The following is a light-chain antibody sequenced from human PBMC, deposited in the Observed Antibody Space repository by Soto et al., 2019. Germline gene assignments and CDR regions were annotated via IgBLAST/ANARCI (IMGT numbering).Light chain of an antibody. CDR3: QHYRSSPPKYT. V-gene: IGKV3-20*01. Sequence: EIVLTQSPGTLSLSPGERATLSCRASQSVNNNYLAWYQQKPGQAPRLLIFGASSRATGIPDRFSGSGSGTDFTLTISRLEPKDFAVYYCQHYRSSPPKYTFGQGTNLEIK. J-gene: IGKJ2*01. CDR2: GAS. CDR1: QSVNNNY.